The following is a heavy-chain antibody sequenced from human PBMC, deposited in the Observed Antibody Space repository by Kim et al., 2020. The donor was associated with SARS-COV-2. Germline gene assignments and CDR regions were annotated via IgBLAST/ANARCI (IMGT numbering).Heavy chain of an antibody. CDR3: ARDAPRGYSYGYPDY. J-gene: IGHJ4*02. V-gene: IGHV3-33*08. CDR1: GFSFSSYG. Sequence: GGSLRLSCAASGFSFSSYGMHWVRQAPGKGLEWVAVIWYDGSNNYYADSVKGRFTISRDNSKNKLYLQMNSLRAEDTAVYYCARDAPRGYSYGYPDYWGQGTLVTVSS. CDR2: IWYDGSNN. D-gene: IGHD5-18*01.